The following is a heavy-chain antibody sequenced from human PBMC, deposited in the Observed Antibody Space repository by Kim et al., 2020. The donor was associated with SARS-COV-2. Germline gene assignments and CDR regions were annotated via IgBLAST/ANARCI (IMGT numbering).Heavy chain of an antibody. Sequence: ASVKVSCKASGYTFTSYAMNWVRQAPGQGLEWMGWINTNTGNPTYAQGFTGRFVFSLDTSVSTAYLQISSLKAEDTAVYYCARDAPLRDLLWFGELEMATSGAWFDPWGQGTLVTVSS. V-gene: IGHV7-4-1*02. J-gene: IGHJ5*02. CDR1: GYTFTSYA. CDR3: ARDAPLRDLLWFGELEMATSGAWFDP. D-gene: IGHD3-10*01. CDR2: INTNTGNP.